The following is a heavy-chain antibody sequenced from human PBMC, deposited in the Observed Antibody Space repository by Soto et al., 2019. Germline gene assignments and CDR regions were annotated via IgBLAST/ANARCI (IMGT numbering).Heavy chain of an antibody. D-gene: IGHD6-13*01. Sequence: RQPYAAFGGPSRAYSILWVRQNTGKGLEWISYITSSSTTIFYADSVKGRFPISRDNAKNSLYLQMNSLRDEDTFLYYCARDNGIAGWFGTWGQGPRVTV. CDR2: ITSSSTTI. CDR3: ARDNGIAGWFGT. V-gene: IGHV3-48*02. J-gene: IGHJ5*01. CDR1: GGPSRAYS.